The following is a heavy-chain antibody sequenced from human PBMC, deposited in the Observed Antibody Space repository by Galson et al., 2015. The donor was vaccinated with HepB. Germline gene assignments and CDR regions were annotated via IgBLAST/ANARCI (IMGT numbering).Heavy chain of an antibody. CDR3: AREGCSGGSCYPHNWFDP. CDR1: GGTFSSYA. J-gene: IGHJ5*02. Sequence: SVKVSCKASGGTFSSYAISWVRQAPGQGLEWMGGIIPIFGTANYAQKFQGRVTITADESTSTAYMELSSLRSEDTAVYYCAREGCSGGSCYPHNWFDPWGQGTLVTVSS. D-gene: IGHD2-15*01. CDR2: IIPIFGTA. V-gene: IGHV1-69*13.